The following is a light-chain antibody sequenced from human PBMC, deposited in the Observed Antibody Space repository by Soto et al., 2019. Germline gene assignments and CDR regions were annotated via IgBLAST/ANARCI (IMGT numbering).Light chain of an antibody. CDR1: SSNIGNNA. CDR3: AAWDDSLNGVV. CDR2: YDD. Sequence: QSVLTQPPSVSEAPRQRVTISCSGSSSNIGNNAVNWYQQLPGKAPKLLIYYDDLLPSGVSDRFSGSKSGTSAYLASSVLKSEDEAEYYCAAWDDSLNGVVFGGGTKLTVL. J-gene: IGLJ2*01. V-gene: IGLV1-36*01.